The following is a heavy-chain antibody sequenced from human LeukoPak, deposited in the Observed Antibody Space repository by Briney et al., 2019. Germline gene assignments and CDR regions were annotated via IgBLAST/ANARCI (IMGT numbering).Heavy chain of an antibody. Sequence: PSETLSLTCTVSGSISGYYWGWIRQPPGKGLEWIGYIYTSGSTNYNPSLESRVTISVDTSKNQFSLDLSSVTAADTAVYYCARQKCTSASCLTKNAFDIWGQGTMVTVS. V-gene: IGHV4-4*09. CDR1: GSISGYY. CDR2: IYTSGST. CDR3: ARQKCTSASCLTKNAFDI. D-gene: IGHD2-2*01. J-gene: IGHJ3*02.